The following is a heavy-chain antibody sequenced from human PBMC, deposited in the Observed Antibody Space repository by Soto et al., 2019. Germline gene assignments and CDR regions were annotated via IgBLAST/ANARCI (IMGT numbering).Heavy chain of an antibody. CDR2: IWHDGTNE. Sequence: GGSLRLSCAASGFSFTDYAIHWVRQAPGKGLEWVAVIWHDGTNEYYAESVKGRFTISRDTSKKTVYLQMNSLRAEDTAVYYCARFDYGDYVGFDYWGQGTLVTVSS. CDR3: ARFDYGDYVGFDY. CDR1: GFSFTDYA. D-gene: IGHD4-17*01. V-gene: IGHV3-33*01. J-gene: IGHJ4*02.